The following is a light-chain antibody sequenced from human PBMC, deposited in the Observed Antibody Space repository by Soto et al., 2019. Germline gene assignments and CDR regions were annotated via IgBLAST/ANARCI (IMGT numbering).Light chain of an antibody. CDR3: QQDNNWPRVFT. CDR1: QSVSSN. V-gene: IGKV3-15*01. Sequence: EIVMTQSPATLSVSPGERATLSCRASQSVSSNLAWYQQKPGQAPRLLIYGASTRATGIPARLSGRWSGTEFTVTISSLQSEDFAVYYCQQDNNWPRVFTFGPGTKVDIK. J-gene: IGKJ3*01. CDR2: GAS.